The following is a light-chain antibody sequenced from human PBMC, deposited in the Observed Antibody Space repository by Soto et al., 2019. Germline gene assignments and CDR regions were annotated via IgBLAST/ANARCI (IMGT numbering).Light chain of an antibody. Sequence: QSALTQPASVSGSPGQSITISCTGTSSDVGTYNYVSWYQQHPGKAPKLIIYEVTNRPSGVSNRFSGSKSGNTASLTISGLRAEDEADYYCSSYTTSSTFYVFGTVTKVTVL. V-gene: IGLV2-14*01. CDR2: EVT. CDR1: SSDVGTYNY. CDR3: SSYTTSSTFYV. J-gene: IGLJ1*01.